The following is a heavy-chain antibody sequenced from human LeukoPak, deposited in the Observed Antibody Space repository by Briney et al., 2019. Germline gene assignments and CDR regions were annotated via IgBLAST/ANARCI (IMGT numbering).Heavy chain of an antibody. CDR1: GYNFPRHW. CDR3: ARRGLRSLEDYYFDY. J-gene: IGHJ4*02. D-gene: IGHD5-12*01. V-gene: IGHV5-51*01. CDR2: IFPGDSDT. Sequence: TGESLKISCATSGYNFPRHWIGWVRQLPGKGLEYVGVIFPGDSDTRYSPSFQGQVTISADKSISTAYLQWSSLKASDTAMYYCARRGLRSLEDYYFDYWGQGTLVTVSS.